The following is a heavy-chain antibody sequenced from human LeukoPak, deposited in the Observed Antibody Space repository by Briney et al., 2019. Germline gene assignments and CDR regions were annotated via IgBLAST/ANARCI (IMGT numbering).Heavy chain of an antibody. J-gene: IGHJ4*02. CDR2: ISYDGSNK. D-gene: IGHD5-18*01. V-gene: IGHV3-30*18. CDR1: GFTFSSYG. CDR3: AKGRGYTYGYPFDY. Sequence: GGSLRLSCAASGFTFSSYGMHWVRQAPGKGLEWVAVISYDGSNKYCADSVKGRLTISRDNSKNTLYLQMNSLGPEDTAVYYCAKGRGYTYGYPFDYWGQGTLVTVSS.